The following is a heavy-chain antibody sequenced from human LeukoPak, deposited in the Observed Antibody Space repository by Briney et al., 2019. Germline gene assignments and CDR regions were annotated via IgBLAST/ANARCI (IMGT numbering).Heavy chain of an antibody. CDR1: GFTFSSYA. D-gene: IGHD3/OR15-3a*01. CDR2: ISGSGGST. J-gene: IGHJ4*02. V-gene: IGHV3-23*01. Sequence: GGSLRLSCAASGFTFSSYAMSWVRQAPGKGLEWVSAISGSGGSTYYADSVKGRFTISRDNSKNTLYLQMNGLRAEDTAVYYCAKVWDWGIGSYWGQGTLVIVSS. CDR3: AKVWDWGIGSY.